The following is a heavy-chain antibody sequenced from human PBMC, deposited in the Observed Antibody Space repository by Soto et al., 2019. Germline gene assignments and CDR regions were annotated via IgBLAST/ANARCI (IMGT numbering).Heavy chain of an antibody. J-gene: IGHJ4*02. Sequence: GGSLRLSCAPSGFTFSSYWMHWVRQAPGKGLVWVSCIKSDGSDTKYADSVKGRFTISRDNAKKTLYLQMDSLRVEDTAVYYCVSFCSGGSCNDEWGQGTLVTVSS. CDR3: VSFCSGGSCNDE. V-gene: IGHV3-74*01. D-gene: IGHD2-15*01. CDR2: IKSDGSDT. CDR1: GFTFSSYW.